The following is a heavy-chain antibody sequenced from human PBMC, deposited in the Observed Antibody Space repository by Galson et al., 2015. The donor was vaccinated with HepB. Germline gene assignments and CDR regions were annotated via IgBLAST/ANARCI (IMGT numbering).Heavy chain of an antibody. V-gene: IGHV1-18*01. J-gene: IGHJ5*02. D-gene: IGHD2-15*01. CDR3: ARGALAVGVGATQNNWFDP. CDR2: INTYNRKT. CDR1: RFTFSTYS. Sequence: SVKVSCKVSRFTFSTYSITWVRQAPGQGLEWMGWINTYNRKTNYAQKFQGRVTMTTDTFTKTVYMELRRLRSDDTAIYYCARGALAVGVGATQNNWFDPWGQGTLVTVSS.